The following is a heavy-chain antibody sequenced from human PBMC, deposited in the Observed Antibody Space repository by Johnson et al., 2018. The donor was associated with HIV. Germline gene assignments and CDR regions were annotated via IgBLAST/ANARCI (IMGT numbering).Heavy chain of an antibody. CDR1: GFTFSSYA. Sequence: VQLVESGGGLVQPGGSLRLSCAASGFTFSSYAMSWVRQAPGKGLEWVSAISGSGGSTYYADSVKGRFTISRDNSKNTLYLQMNSLSAEDTAVYYCAKDRRYCGGDCSVDAFEIWGQGTMVTVSS. D-gene: IGHD2-21*02. CDR3: AKDRRYCGGDCSVDAFEI. CDR2: ISGSGGST. J-gene: IGHJ3*02. V-gene: IGHV3-23*04.